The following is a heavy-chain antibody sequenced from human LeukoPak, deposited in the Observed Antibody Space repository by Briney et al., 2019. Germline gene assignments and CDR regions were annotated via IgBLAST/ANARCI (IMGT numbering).Heavy chain of an antibody. CDR3: ARDKDCSGGSCYSSFFDY. CDR2: ISSSSSYT. CDR1: GFXFSDYY. V-gene: IGHV3-11*05. Sequence: PGGSLRLSCAASGFXFSDYYMSWIRQAPGKGQEWVSYISSSSSYTNYADSVKGRFTISRDNAKNSLYLQMNSLRAEDTAVYYCARDKDCSGGSCYSSFFDYWGQGTLVTVSS. D-gene: IGHD2-15*01. J-gene: IGHJ4*02.